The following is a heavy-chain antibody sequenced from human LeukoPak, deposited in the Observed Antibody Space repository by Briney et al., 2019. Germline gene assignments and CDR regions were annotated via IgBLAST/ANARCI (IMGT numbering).Heavy chain of an antibody. V-gene: IGHV3-53*01. D-gene: IGHD2/OR15-2a*01. CDR2: IYSGGST. CDR3: AKYAFGGAPVYDY. Sequence: GGSLRLSCAASGFTVSSNYMSWVRQAPGKGLEWVSVIYSGGSTYYADSVKGRFTISRDNSKNTLYLQMSSLRAEDTAVYYCAKYAFGGAPVYDYWGQGTLVTVSS. J-gene: IGHJ4*02. CDR1: GFTVSSNY.